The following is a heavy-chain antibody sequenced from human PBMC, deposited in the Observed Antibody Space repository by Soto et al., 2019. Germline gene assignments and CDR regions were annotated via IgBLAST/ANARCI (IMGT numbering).Heavy chain of an antibody. D-gene: IGHD3-22*01. J-gene: IGHJ6*02. CDR1: GFTFSTYS. Sequence: PGGSLRLSCAASGFTFSTYSMNWVRQAPGKGLEWVSSISSSSSYIYYADSVKGRFTISRDNAKNSLYLQMNSLRAEDTAVYYCARYDSSGYYWPYYYYGMDVWGLGTTVTVSS. CDR3: ARYDSSGYYWPYYYYGMDV. CDR2: ISSSSSYI. V-gene: IGHV3-21*01.